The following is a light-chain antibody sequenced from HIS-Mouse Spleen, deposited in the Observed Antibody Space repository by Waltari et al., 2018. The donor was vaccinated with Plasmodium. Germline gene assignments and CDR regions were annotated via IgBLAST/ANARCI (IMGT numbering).Light chain of an antibody. J-gene: IGLJ3*02. Sequence: SYELTQPPSVSVSPGQTARITCSGDALPKKYAFCYQQKSGQAPVLVIYEDSKRPSGIPERFSGSSSGTMATLTISGAQVEDEADYYCYSTDSSGNHRVFGGGTKLTVL. CDR2: EDS. CDR1: ALPKKY. V-gene: IGLV3-10*01. CDR3: YSTDSSGNHRV.